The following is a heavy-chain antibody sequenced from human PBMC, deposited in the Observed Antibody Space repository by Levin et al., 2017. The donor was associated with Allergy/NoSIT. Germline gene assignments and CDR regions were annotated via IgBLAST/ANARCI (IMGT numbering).Heavy chain of an antibody. V-gene: IGHV4-59*01. CDR2: IYYSGNT. D-gene: IGHD3-16*01. Sequence: SQTLSLTCTVSGLSISRYYWSWIRQPPGKGLEWIGYIYYSGNTNYNPSLKSRVTISIDTSKNQFSLKLNSVTAADTAVYYCARDLGGESALDYWGQGTLVTVSS. J-gene: IGHJ4*02. CDR1: GLSISRYY. CDR3: ARDLGGESALDY.